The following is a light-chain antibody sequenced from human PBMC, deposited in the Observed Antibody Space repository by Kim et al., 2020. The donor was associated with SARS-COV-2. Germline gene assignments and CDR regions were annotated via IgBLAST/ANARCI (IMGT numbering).Light chain of an antibody. Sequence: SSELTQDPAVSVALGQTVRITCRGDSLRSYYATWYQQKPGQAPVLVIHGKNNRPSGIPDRFSGSSSGNTASLTITGAQAEDEADYYCKSRGTSGNVVFGGGTKLTVL. CDR1: SLRSYY. V-gene: IGLV3-19*01. CDR3: KSRGTSGNVV. J-gene: IGLJ2*01. CDR2: GKN.